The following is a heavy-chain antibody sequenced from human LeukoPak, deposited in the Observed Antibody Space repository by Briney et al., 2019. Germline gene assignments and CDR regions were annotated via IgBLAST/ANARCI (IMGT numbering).Heavy chain of an antibody. D-gene: IGHD6-19*01. CDR2: IYYSGST. V-gene: IGHV4-59*01. Sequence: SETLSLTCTVSGGSISSYYWSWIRQPPGKGLEWIGYIYYSGSTNYNPSLKSRVTISVDTSKKQFSLKLSSVTAADTAVYYCARGPGIAVAGGSSYYFDYWGQGTLVTVSS. J-gene: IGHJ4*02. CDR3: ARGPGIAVAGGSSYYFDY. CDR1: GGSISSYY.